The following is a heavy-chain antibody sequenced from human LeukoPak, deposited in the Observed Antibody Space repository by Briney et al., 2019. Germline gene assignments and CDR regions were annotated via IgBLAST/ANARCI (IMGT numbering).Heavy chain of an antibody. V-gene: IGHV3-30*02. CDR2: IRYDGSNK. CDR3: AKDLTDTAMVTPFDY. J-gene: IGHJ4*02. Sequence: GGSLRLSCAASGFTFSSYGMHWVRQAPGKGLEWVAFIRYDGSNKYCADSVKGRFTISRDNSKNTLYLQMNSLRAEDTAVYYCAKDLTDTAMVTPFDYWGQGTLVTVSS. CDR1: GFTFSSYG. D-gene: IGHD5-18*01.